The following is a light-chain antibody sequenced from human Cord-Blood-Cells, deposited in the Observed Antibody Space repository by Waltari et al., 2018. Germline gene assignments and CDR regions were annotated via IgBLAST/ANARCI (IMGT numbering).Light chain of an antibody. CDR3: CSYAGSSTWV. CDR2: EGS. V-gene: IGLV2-23*01. Sequence: QSALTQPASVSGSPGPSITLPCPATSSDVWRFNLVSWYQQHPGKAPKLMIYEGSKRPSGVSNRFSGSKSGNTASLTTSGLQAEDEADYYCCSYAGSSTWVFGGGTKLTVL. CDR1: SSDVWRFNL. J-gene: IGLJ3*02.